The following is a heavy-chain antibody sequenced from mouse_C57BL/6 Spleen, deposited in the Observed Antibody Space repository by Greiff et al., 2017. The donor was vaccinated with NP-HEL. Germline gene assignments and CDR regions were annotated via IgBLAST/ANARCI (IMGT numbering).Heavy chain of an antibody. CDR1: GYTFTSYG. CDR3: ARGDYGSSWGFAY. J-gene: IGHJ3*01. D-gene: IGHD1-1*01. Sequence: VQLQQSGAELARPGASVKLSCKASGYTFTSYGISWVKQRPGQGLEWIGEIYPRSGNTYYNEKFKGKATLTADKSSSTAYMELRSLTSEDSAVYFCARGDYGSSWGFAYWGQGTLVTVSA. V-gene: IGHV1-81*01. CDR2: IYPRSGNT.